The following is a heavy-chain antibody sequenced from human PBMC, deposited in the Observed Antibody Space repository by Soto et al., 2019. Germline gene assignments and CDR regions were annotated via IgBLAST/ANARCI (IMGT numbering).Heavy chain of an antibody. CDR3: ARDNGGLAAPGTDWFDP. J-gene: IGHJ5*02. CDR1: GYTFRNYG. V-gene: IGHV1-18*01. D-gene: IGHD6-13*01. Sequence: QVQLVQSGAEVRKPGASVTISCKASGYTFRNYGITWVRQAPGQGLEWMGWISAYNGDTKYAEKVQGRLTMTTDTSTSTDYMELRSLRSDDTAVYYCARDNGGLAAPGTDWFDPWGQGTLVTVSS. CDR2: ISAYNGDT.